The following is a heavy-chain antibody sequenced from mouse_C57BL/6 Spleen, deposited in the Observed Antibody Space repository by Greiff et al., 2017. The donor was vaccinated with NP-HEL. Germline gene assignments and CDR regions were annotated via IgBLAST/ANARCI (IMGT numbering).Heavy chain of an antibody. V-gene: IGHV1-64*01. CDR1: GYTFTSYW. D-gene: IGHD2-1*01. CDR3: ARNGDGNYAMDY. J-gene: IGHJ4*01. Sequence: QVQLQQPGAELVKPGASVQLSCKASGYTFTSYWMHWVKQRPGQGLEWIGMIHPNSGSTNYNEKFKSKATLTVDKSSSTAYMQLSSLTSEDSAVYYCARNGDGNYAMDYWGQGTSVTVSS. CDR2: IHPNSGST.